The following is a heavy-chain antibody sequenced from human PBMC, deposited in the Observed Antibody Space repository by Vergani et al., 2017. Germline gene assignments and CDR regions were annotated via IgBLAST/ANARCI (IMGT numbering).Heavy chain of an antibody. J-gene: IGHJ6*02. V-gene: IGHV3-30*18. CDR2: ISYDGSPT. Sequence: PPGRSLRLSCAASGFPFLRYGIHCFLQAPGKWLEWVAVISYDGSPTSSSSSLKCRFTISRDNSKNTLYLQMNSLRAEDTAVYYCAKGGRIQLWLLSGMDVWGQGTTVTVSS. CDR1: GFPFLRYG. CDR3: AKGGRIQLWLLSGMDV. D-gene: IGHD5-18*01.